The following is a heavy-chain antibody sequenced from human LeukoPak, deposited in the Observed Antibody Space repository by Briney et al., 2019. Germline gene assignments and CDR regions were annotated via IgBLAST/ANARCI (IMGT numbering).Heavy chain of an antibody. J-gene: IGHJ4*02. CDR2: INAGNGNT. D-gene: IGHD1-26*01. V-gene: IGHV1-3*01. CDR1: GYIITSYA. Sequence: ASVKVSCKASGYIITSYAMHWVRQAPGQRLEWMGWINAGNGNTKYSQKFQGRVTITRDTSASTAYMELSSLRSEDTAVYYCARAPGSGSYSVFDYWGQGTLVTVSS. CDR3: ARAPGSGSYSVFDY.